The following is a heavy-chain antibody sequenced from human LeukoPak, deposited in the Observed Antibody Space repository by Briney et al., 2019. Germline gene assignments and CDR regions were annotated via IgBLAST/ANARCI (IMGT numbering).Heavy chain of an antibody. D-gene: IGHD3-22*01. CDR2: ISGSGGST. CDR1: GFTFSSYA. J-gene: IGHJ4*02. Sequence: GGSLRLSCAASGFTFSSYAMSWVAQPQGRGLGWVSPISGSGGSTYYADSVKGRFTISRDNSKNTLYLQMNSLRAEDTAVYYCAKLYYYDSSGRYADYWGQGTLVTVSS. V-gene: IGHV3-23*01. CDR3: AKLYYYDSSGRYADY.